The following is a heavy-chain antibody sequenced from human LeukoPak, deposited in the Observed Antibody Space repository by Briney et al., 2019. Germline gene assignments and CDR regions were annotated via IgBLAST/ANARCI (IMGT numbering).Heavy chain of an antibody. Sequence: PGGSLRLSCAASGFTFSSYAMSWVRQAPGKGLEWVSAISGSGGSTYYADSVKGRFTISRDNSKDTLYLQMNSLRAEDTAVYYCARDLKITFGGPPGDAFDIWGQGTMVTVSS. V-gene: IGHV3-23*01. CDR1: GFTFSSYA. J-gene: IGHJ3*02. CDR2: ISGSGGST. D-gene: IGHD3-16*01. CDR3: ARDLKITFGGPPGDAFDI.